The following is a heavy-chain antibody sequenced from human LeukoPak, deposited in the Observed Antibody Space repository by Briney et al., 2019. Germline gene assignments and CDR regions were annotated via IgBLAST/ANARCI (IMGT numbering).Heavy chain of an antibody. V-gene: IGHV1-2*02. Sequence: GASVSVSSTASGYTFTAYYMHWVRQAPGQGLEWIGWINPNSGGTNYAQKFQGRVTMTRDTSISTAYMELSRLRSDDTAVYYCARGVAAAGTEYWGQGTLVTVSS. J-gene: IGHJ4*02. CDR2: INPNSGGT. CDR1: GYTFTAYY. CDR3: ARGVAAAGTEY. D-gene: IGHD6-13*01.